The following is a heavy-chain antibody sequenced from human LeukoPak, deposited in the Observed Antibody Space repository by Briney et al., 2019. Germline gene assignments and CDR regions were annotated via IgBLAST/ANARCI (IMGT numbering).Heavy chain of an antibody. CDR3: ARAAQPAGHDY. J-gene: IGHJ4*02. D-gene: IGHD1-14*01. CDR2: IYYSGST. V-gene: IGHV4-59*01. CDR1: GGSISSYY. Sequence: PSETLSLTCTVSGGSISSYYWSWIRQPPGKGLEWIGYIYYSGSTNYNPSLKSRVTISVDTSKNQFSLKLSSVTAADTAVYYCARAAQPAGHDYRGQGTLVTVSS.